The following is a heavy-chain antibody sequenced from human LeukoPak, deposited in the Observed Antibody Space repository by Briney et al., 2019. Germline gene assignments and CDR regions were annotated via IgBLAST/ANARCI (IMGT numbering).Heavy chain of an antibody. CDR1: GYSFTNYY. Sequence: ASVKVSCKASGYSFTNYYIYWVRQAPGQGLEWMGIINPSGGSTSYAQKLQSRVTTARDTSTSTVYMEQSSLRSEDTAVYYCARGPYVDIVATLDYWGQGTLVTVSS. CDR3: ARGPYVDIVATLDY. D-gene: IGHD5-12*01. J-gene: IGHJ4*02. V-gene: IGHV1-46*01. CDR2: INPSGGST.